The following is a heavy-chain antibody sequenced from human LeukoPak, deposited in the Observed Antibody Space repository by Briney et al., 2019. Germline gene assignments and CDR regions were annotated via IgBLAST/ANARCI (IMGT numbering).Heavy chain of an antibody. D-gene: IGHD2/OR15-2a*01. J-gene: IGHJ4*02. V-gene: IGHV3-23*01. Sequence: PGGSLRLSCAASGFTLSDYYMSWIRQAPGKGLDWVSAISGSGGSTYYAVSVKSRFTISRDNSKQMLYLQMNSLRAEDTAVYYCATDPGTFLYYFDNWGQGTLVTVSS. CDR1: GFTLSDYY. CDR3: ATDPGTFLYYFDN. CDR2: ISGSGGST.